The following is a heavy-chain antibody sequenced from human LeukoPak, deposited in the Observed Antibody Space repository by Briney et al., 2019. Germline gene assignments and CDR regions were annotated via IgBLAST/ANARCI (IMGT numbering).Heavy chain of an antibody. J-gene: IGHJ4*02. Sequence: PGGSLRLSCAASGFIVSKTFMNWVRQAPGKGLEWVSIIYSGGSTYYADSVKGRFTISRDNSKNMLYLQMNSLRADDTAVYYCVRGSDSSGWGPGYLDFWGQGTLVTVSS. D-gene: IGHD6-19*01. CDR1: GFIVSKTF. V-gene: IGHV3-66*01. CDR3: VRGSDSSGWGPGYLDF. CDR2: IYSGGST.